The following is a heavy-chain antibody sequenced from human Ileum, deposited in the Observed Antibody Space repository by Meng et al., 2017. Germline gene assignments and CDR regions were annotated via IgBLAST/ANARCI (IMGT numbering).Heavy chain of an antibody. J-gene: IGHJ5*02. CDR3: ARDVVPTVTYYYNWFDP. CDR2: IYTSGST. Sequence: VRGQESGPGLGNPSGTLSLPCTVSGGSISSYDWSWIRQPAGKGLEWIGRIYTSGSTNYNPSLKSRVTMSVDTSKNQFSLKLSSVTAADTAVYYCARDVVPTVTYYYNWFDPWGQGTLVTVSS. D-gene: IGHD4-17*01. V-gene: IGHV4-4*07. CDR1: GGSISSYD.